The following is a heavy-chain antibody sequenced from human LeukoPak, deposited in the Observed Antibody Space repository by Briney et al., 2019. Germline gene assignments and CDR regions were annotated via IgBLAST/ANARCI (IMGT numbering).Heavy chain of an antibody. D-gene: IGHD5-12*01. V-gene: IGHV3-33*06. CDR3: AKDRSGYDLDAFDI. CDR2: IWYDGTNK. J-gene: IGHJ3*02. Sequence: GGSLRLSCAGSGFTFSNFWMTWVRQAPGKGLEWVAVIWYDGTNKYYADSVKGRFTISRDNSKSTLSLQMNSLRVEDTALYYCAKDRSGYDLDAFDIWGQGTVVTVSS. CDR1: GFTFSNFW.